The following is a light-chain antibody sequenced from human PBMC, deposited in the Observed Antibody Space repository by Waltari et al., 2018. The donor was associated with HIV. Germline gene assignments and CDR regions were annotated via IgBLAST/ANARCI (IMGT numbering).Light chain of an antibody. CDR2: SND. Sequence: QSVLTQPPSVSGTPGQNVPLSCSGSSTNIGSNIVNWYQQVPEAAPKLLIYSNDQRPSGVPDRFSGSKSGTSASLAISGLQSADEADYYCAAWDDSLNGMFGGGTKLTV. CDR1: STNIGSNI. V-gene: IGLV1-44*01. CDR3: AAWDDSLNGM. J-gene: IGLJ3*02.